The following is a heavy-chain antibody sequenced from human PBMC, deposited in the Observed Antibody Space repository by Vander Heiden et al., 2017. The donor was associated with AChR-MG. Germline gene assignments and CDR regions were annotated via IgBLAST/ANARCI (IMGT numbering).Heavy chain of an antibody. Sequence: QVQLQQWGAGLLKPSETLSLTCAVYGGSFSGYYWSWIRQHPGKGLEWIGEINHSGSTNYNPSLKSRVTISVDTSKNQFSLKLSSVTAADTAVYYCAGLAYYDFVWGSYRSFDYWGQGTLVTVSS. V-gene: IGHV4-34*01. CDR3: AGLAYYDFVWGSYRSFDY. CDR2: INHSGST. CDR1: GGSFSGYY. J-gene: IGHJ4*02. D-gene: IGHD3-16*02.